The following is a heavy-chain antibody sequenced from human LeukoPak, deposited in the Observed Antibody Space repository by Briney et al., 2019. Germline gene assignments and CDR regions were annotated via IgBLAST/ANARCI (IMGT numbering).Heavy chain of an antibody. D-gene: IGHD2-15*01. CDR1: GFTVSSNY. J-gene: IGHJ4*02. CDR2: IYSGGST. V-gene: IGHV3-66*01. CDR3: ARGYCSGGSCYHEWDY. Sequence: GGSLRLSCAASGFTVSSNYMSWVRQAPGKGLEWVSVIYSGGSTYYADSVKGRFTISRDNSKNTLYLQMNSLRAEDTAVYHCARGYCSGGSCYHEWDYWGQGTLVTVSS.